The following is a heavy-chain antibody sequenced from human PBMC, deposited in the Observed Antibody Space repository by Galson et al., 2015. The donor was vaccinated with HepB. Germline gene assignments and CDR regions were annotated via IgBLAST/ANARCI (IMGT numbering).Heavy chain of an antibody. J-gene: IGHJ3*02. V-gene: IGHV3-23*01. CDR1: GFTFSSYA. CDR2: ISGSGGST. D-gene: IGHD6-19*01. CDR3: AKGELSSGWYLEAFDI. Sequence: SLRLSCAASGFTFSSYAISWVRQAPGKGLEWVSAISGSGGSTYYADSVKGRFTISRDNSKNTLYLQMNSLRAEDTAVYYCAKGELSSGWYLEAFDIWGQGTMVTVSS.